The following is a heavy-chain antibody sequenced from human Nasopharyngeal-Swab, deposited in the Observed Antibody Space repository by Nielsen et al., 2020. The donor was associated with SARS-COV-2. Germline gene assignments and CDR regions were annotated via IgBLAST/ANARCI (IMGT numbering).Heavy chain of an antibody. J-gene: IGHJ4*02. Sequence: WIRQPPGKGLEWVSYTSSSSSTIYYTDSVKGRFTISRDNAKNSLYLQMNSLRAEDTAVYYCARDLNPSYSRAFDYWGRGTLVTVSS. CDR2: TSSSSSTI. CDR3: ARDLNPSYSRAFDY. V-gene: IGHV3-48*04. D-gene: IGHD6-13*01.